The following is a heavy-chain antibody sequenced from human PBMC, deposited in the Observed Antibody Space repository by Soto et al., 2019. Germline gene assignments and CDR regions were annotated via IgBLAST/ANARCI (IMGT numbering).Heavy chain of an antibody. V-gene: IGHV3-7*03. Sequence: GGSLRLSCAASGFTFSSYWMSWVRQAPGKGLEWVANIKQDGSEKYYVDSVKGRFTISRDNAKNSLYLQMNSLRAEDTAVYYCARGQGVLGCYFDYWGQGTLVTVSS. CDR3: ARGQGVLGCYFDY. D-gene: IGHD3-10*01. CDR1: GFTFSSYW. CDR2: IKQDGSEK. J-gene: IGHJ4*02.